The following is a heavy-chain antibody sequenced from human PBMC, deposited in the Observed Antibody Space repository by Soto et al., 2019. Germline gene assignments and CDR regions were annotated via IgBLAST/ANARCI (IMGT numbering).Heavy chain of an antibody. V-gene: IGHV4-31*03. CDR2: IYYSGTA. CDR1: GGSITGGFSY. J-gene: IGHJ6*03. Sequence: QLQLRESGPGLVQPAQTLSLTCTVAGGSITGGFSYWTWVRQHPGKGLEWVGHIYYSGTAYYNPSLKSRVALSVDPSQNRFSLKLSSVTAADTAIYFCARSLPGGTFFYMDIWGEGTTVTVYS. CDR3: ARSLPGGTFFYMDI. D-gene: IGHD1-26*01.